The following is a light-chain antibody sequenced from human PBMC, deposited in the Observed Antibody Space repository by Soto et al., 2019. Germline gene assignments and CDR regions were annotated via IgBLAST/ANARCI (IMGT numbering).Light chain of an antibody. CDR2: GNS. J-gene: IGLJ2*01. Sequence: QSVLTQPPSVSGAPGQSVTISCTGSSSNIVAGYDVHWYQQLPGTAPKLLIYGNSNRPSGVPDRFSGSKSGTSASLAITGLQAENEADYYCQSYDSSLSGWKVFGGGTKLTVL. CDR1: SSNIVAGYD. V-gene: IGLV1-40*01. CDR3: QSYDSSLSGWKV.